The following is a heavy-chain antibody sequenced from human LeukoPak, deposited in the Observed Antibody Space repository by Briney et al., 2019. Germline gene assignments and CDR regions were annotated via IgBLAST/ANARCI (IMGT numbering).Heavy chain of an antibody. CDR1: GGSFSGYY. J-gene: IGHJ4*02. CDR3: ARGLWFQTYYFDY. V-gene: IGHV4-34*01. D-gene: IGHD2-21*01. Sequence: SETLSLTCAVYGGSFSGYYWSWIRQPPGKGLEWIGEINHSGSTNYNPSLKSRVTISVDTSKNQFSLKLSSVTAADTAAYYCARGLWFQTYYFDYWGQGTLVTVSS. CDR2: INHSGST.